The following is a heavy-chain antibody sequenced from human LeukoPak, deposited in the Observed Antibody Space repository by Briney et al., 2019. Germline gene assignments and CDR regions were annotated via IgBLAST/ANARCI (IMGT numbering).Heavy chain of an antibody. CDR2: ISDSGGNT. CDR1: GFTFSSYA. V-gene: IGHV3-23*01. D-gene: IGHD6-19*01. CDR3: AKYLSGGAVSGAFDC. Sequence: PGGSLRLSCAASGFTFSSYAMSWVRQAPGKGLEWVSGISDSGGNTYYAASVKGRFTISRDNSKTTLYLQMNSLRGEDTAVYYCAKYLSGGAVSGAFDCWGQGTLVTVSS. J-gene: IGHJ4*02.